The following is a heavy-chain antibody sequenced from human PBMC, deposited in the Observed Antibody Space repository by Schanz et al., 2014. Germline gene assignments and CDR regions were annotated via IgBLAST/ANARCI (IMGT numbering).Heavy chain of an antibody. Sequence: QVHLVESGGGVVQPGRSLRLSCTGSRFTISRNPIHWVRQAPGKGLEWVAQISHDGHRDFYADSVKGRFTVSRDNNWKTLSLQMNSLRSDDTAIYHCARENSSGYYPAVTYYIDVWGKGTTVTVSS. CDR3: ARENSSGYYPAVTYYIDV. CDR2: ISHDGHRD. J-gene: IGHJ6*03. CDR1: RFTISRNP. D-gene: IGHD3-22*01. V-gene: IGHV3-30-3*01.